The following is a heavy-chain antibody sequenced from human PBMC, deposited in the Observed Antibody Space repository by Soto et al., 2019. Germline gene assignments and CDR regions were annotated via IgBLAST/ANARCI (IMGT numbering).Heavy chain of an antibody. CDR1: GYTFTDYY. D-gene: IGHD4-17*01. V-gene: IGHV1-2*04. CDR2: INPNSGGT. J-gene: IGHJ1*01. Sequence: ASVKVSCKASGYTFTDYYMHWVRQAPGQGLEWMGWINPNSGGTNYAQMFQGWVTMSRDTSISTAYMELNRLKSDDTAVYYCARSIYGGNSYDFQHWGQGTLVTVSS. CDR3: ARSIYGGNSYDFQH.